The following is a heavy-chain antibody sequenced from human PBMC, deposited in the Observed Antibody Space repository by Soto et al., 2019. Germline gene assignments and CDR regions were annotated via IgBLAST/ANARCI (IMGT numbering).Heavy chain of an antibody. D-gene: IGHD3-3*01. V-gene: IGHV3-33*01. J-gene: IGHJ4*02. CDR2: IWYDGSNK. CDR1: GFTSSSYG. CDR3: AREYLNPFWSGYYTGYYFDY. Sequence: GGSLRLSCAASGFTSSSYGMHWVRQAPGKGLEWVAVIWYDGSNKYYADSVKGRFTISRDNSKNTLYLQMNSLRAEDTAVYYCAREYLNPFWSGYYTGYYFDYWGQGTLVTASS.